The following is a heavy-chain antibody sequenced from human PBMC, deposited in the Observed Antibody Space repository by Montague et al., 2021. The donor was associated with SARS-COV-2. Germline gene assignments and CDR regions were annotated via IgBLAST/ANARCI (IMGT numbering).Heavy chain of an antibody. J-gene: IGHJ4*02. D-gene: IGHD3-22*01. CDR3: ARHGKTRIAMIVVVIGYFDY. V-gene: IGHV4-39*01. Sequence: SETLSLTCTVSGGSISSSSYYWGWTRQPPGKGLEWIGSIYYSGSTYYNPSLKSRVTISVDASKNQFSLKLSSVTAADTAVYYCARHGKTRIAMIVVVIGYFDYWGQGTLVTVFS. CDR2: IYYSGST. CDR1: GGSISSSSYY.